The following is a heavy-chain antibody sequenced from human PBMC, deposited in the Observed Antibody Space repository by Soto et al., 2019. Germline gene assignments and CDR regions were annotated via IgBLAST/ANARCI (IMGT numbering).Heavy chain of an antibody. D-gene: IGHD2-2*01. CDR2: ISYDGSNK. CDR1: GFTFSSYG. J-gene: IGHJ3*02. V-gene: IGHV3-30*03. CDR3: AAGRGYCSSTSCYEFAFDI. Sequence: GGSLRLSCAASGFTFSSYGMHWVRQAPGKGLEWVAVISYDGSNKYYADSVKGRFTISRDNSKNTLYLQMNSLRAEDTAVYYCAAGRGYCSSTSCYEFAFDIWGQGTMVTVSS.